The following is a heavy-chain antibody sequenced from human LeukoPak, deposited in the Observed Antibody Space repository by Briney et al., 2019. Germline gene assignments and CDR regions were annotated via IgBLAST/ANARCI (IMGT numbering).Heavy chain of an antibody. Sequence: GSSVKVSCKASGGTFSSYAISWVRQAPGQGLEWMGRIIPILGIANYAQKFQGRVTITADKSTSTAYMELSSLRSEDTAVYYCARQHRGYSSGWYLTWGQGTLVTVSS. D-gene: IGHD6-19*01. CDR3: ARQHRGYSSGWYLT. V-gene: IGHV1-69*04. CDR1: GGTFSSYA. CDR2: IIPILGIA. J-gene: IGHJ4*02.